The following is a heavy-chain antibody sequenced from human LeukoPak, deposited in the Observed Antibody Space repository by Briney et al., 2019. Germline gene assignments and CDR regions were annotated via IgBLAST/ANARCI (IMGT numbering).Heavy chain of an antibody. CDR3: ATEVGTPAVRSAFNI. CDR1: GFAFSPCA. J-gene: IGHJ3*02. D-gene: IGHD2-15*01. CDR2: ITGSGSSI. Sequence: GGSLRLSCAAAGFAFSPCAMHWVRQAPGKGLEWVSYITGSGSSIYSADSVKGRFTISRDNAKNSLYLQMNSLRAEDTAVYYCATEVGTPAVRSAFNIWGQGTMVTVSS. V-gene: IGHV3-48*04.